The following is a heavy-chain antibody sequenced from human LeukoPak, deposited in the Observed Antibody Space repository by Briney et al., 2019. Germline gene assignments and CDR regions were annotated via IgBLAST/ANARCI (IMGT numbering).Heavy chain of an antibody. CDR1: GFSFSSYE. Sequence: PGGSLRLSCAASGFSFSSYEMSWVRQAPGKGLGWVSVIHKNAITYYADTVKGRFTISRDNSKKLLYLQMNSLTAEDTAVYYGARSLRVRRVLNYMDVWGKGTTVIISS. V-gene: IGHV3-53*01. D-gene: IGHD3-10*02. J-gene: IGHJ6*03. CDR3: ARSLRVRRVLNYMDV. CDR2: IHKNAIT.